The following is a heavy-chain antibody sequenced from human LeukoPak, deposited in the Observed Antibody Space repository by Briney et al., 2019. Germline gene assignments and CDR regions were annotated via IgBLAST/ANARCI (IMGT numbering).Heavy chain of an antibody. CDR3: ARGGGGSWYGTVDY. CDR1: GGSMSSYY. Sequence: PSETLSLTCTVAGGSMSSYYWNWIRQPPGKGLEWIGYFHYSGSTNYNPSLKSRVTISVDTSKNQLSLKLSSVTAADTAMYYCARGGGGSWYGTVDYWGQGTLVTVSS. V-gene: IGHV4-59*01. D-gene: IGHD6-13*01. J-gene: IGHJ4*02. CDR2: FHYSGST.